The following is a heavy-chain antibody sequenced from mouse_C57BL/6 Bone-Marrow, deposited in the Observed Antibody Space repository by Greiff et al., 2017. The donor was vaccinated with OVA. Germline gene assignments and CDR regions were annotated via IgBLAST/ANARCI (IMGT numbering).Heavy chain of an antibody. CDR3: ARGESYYYGSSPYYLDY. Sequence: VQRVESGAELMKPGASVKLSCKATGYTFTSYWMHWVKQRPGQGLEWIGMVHPNSGSTNYNEKFKSKATLTVDKSSSTAYMQLSSLTSEDSAVFYSARGESYYYGSSPYYLDYWGQGTTLTVSS. CDR2: VHPNSGST. J-gene: IGHJ2*01. D-gene: IGHD1-1*01. CDR1: GYTFTSYW. V-gene: IGHV1-64*01.